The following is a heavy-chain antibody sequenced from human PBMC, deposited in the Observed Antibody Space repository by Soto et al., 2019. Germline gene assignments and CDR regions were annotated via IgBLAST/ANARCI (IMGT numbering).Heavy chain of an antibody. CDR2: IYYSGST. CDR3: ARDDFYYDSSGYYY. Sequence: SETLSLTCTVSGGSISSYYRSWIRQPPGKGLEWIGYIYYSGSTNYNPSLKSRVTISVDTSKNQFSLKLSSVTAADTAVYYCARDDFYYDSSGYYYWGQGTLVTVSS. J-gene: IGHJ4*02. V-gene: IGHV4-59*01. CDR1: GGSISSYY. D-gene: IGHD3-22*01.